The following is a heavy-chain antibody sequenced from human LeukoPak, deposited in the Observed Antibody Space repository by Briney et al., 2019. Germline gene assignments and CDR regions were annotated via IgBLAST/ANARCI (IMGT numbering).Heavy chain of an antibody. V-gene: IGHV5-51*01. CDR1: GYSFSNYW. CDR3: GRLLGYFYGSGSQDADY. J-gene: IGHJ4*02. CDR2: IYPGDSET. D-gene: IGHD3-10*01. Sequence: GESLKISRKGSGYSFSNYWIGWVRQMPGKGLEWVGMIYPGDSETRYSPSIQGQVTISADRSISTAYLEWSSLEASDTAMYYCGRLLGYFYGSGSQDADYWGQGTLVTVSS.